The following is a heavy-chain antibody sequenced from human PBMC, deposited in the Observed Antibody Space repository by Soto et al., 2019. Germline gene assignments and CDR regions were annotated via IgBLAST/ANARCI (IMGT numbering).Heavy chain of an antibody. CDR1: GYTFTSYY. J-gene: IGHJ5*02. V-gene: IGHV1-46*01. CDR2: INPSGGST. CDR3: ARFPRGDTLGSRFDP. Sequence: QVQLVQSGAEVKKPGASVKVSCKASGYTFTSYYMHWVRQAPGQGLEWMGIINPSGGSTSYAQKFQGRVTMTSDTSTSTVYMELSSLRSEDTAVYYCARFPRGDTLGSRFDPWGQGTLVTVSS. D-gene: IGHD2-15*01.